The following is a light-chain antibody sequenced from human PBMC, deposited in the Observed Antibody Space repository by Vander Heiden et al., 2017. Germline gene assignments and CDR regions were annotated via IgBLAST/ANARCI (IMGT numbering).Light chain of an antibody. CDR1: TSTIGAGYD. J-gene: IGLJ2*01. V-gene: IGLV1-40*01. Sequence: QSVLTQPPSGSGAPGQRVTISCTGSTSTIGAGYDVHWYQQLPGTAPKLLIYDNINRPSGVPDRFSGSKSGTSASLAITGLQAEDEADYYCQSYDSSLGGHVVFGGGTKLTVL. CDR3: QSYDSSLGGHVV. CDR2: DNI.